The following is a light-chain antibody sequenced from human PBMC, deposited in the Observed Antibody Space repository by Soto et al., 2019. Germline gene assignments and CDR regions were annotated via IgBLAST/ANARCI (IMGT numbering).Light chain of an antibody. CDR1: SSDIGGYSY. CDR2: DVN. Sequence: QSVLTQPASVSASPGQSITISCIGTSSDIGGYSYVSWYQQHPGKAPKLLIRDVNYRPSGISARFSGSKSGNTASLTISGLQTEDEADYYCSSYSSRSTLLVFGGGTKLT. V-gene: IGLV2-14*03. J-gene: IGLJ2*01. CDR3: SSYSSRSTLLV.